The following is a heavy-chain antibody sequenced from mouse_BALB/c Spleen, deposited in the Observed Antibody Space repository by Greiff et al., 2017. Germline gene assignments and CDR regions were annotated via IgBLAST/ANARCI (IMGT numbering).Heavy chain of an antibody. J-gene: IGHJ2*01. Sequence: VQLKQSGAELVKPGASVKLSCTASGFNIKDTYMHWVKQRPEQGLEWIGRIDPANGNTKYDPKFQGKATITADTSSNTAYLQLSSLTSEDTAVYYCARSNYRYYFDYWGQGTTLTVSS. D-gene: IGHD2-14*01. V-gene: IGHV14-3*02. CDR3: ARSNYRYYFDY. CDR2: IDPANGNT. CDR1: GFNIKDTY.